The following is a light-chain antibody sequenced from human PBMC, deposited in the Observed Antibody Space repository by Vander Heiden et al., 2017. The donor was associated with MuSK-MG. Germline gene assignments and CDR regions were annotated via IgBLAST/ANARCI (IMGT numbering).Light chain of an antibody. CDR3: SSYAGSNNWGV. Sequence: QSALTQPPSASGSPGQSVTISCTGTSSDVGGYNYVSWYQQHPGKAPKLMIYEVSKRPSGVPDRFSGSKSGNTASLTVSGLQAEDEADYYCSSYAGSNNWGVCGGGNKLTVL. CDR1: SSDVGGYNY. CDR2: EVS. J-gene: IGLJ2*01. V-gene: IGLV2-8*01.